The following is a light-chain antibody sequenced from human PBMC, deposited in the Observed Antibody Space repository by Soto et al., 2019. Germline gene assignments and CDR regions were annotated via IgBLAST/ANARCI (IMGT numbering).Light chain of an antibody. CDR1: QSISSW. V-gene: IGKV1-5*03. CDR3: QQYNSSPT. Sequence: DIQMTQSPSTLSASVGDRVTITCRASQSISSWLAWYQQKPGKAPKLLIYRASSLDSGVPSRFSGSGSGTEFTLTISSLQHDDFANYYCQQYNSSPTFGQGTKVEIK. CDR2: RAS. J-gene: IGKJ1*01.